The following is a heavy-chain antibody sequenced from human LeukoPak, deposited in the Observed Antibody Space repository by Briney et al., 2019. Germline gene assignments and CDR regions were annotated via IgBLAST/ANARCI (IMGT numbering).Heavy chain of an antibody. CDR1: GGTFSSYA. V-gene: IGHV1-69*05. J-gene: IGHJ4*02. Sequence: AASVKVSCKASGGTFSSYAISWVRQAPGQGLEWMGGIIPIFGTANYAQKFQGRVTITTDESTSTAYMELSSLRSEDTAVYYCARVVHRGPLYYFDYWGQGTLVTVSS. CDR3: ARVVHRGPLYYFDY. D-gene: IGHD2-15*01. CDR2: IIPIFGTA.